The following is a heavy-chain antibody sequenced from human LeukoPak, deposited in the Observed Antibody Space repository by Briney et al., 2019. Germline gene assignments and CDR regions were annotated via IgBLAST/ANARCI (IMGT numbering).Heavy chain of an antibody. Sequence: SETLSLTCTVSGGSISSYYWTWIRQPPGKGLEWLGYIYNSGGTNYNPSLKSRVTISVDTSNNQFSLKLTSVTAADTAVYYCARLSRTFIDYWGQGTLVTVSS. CDR3: ARLSRTFIDY. J-gene: IGHJ4*02. CDR1: GGSISSYY. CDR2: IYNSGGT. V-gene: IGHV4-59*08.